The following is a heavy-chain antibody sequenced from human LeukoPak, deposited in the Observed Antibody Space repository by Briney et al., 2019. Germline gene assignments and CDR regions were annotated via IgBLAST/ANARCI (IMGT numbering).Heavy chain of an antibody. D-gene: IGHD3-9*01. CDR1: GLTHSSYA. V-gene: IGHV3-23*01. CDR2: ISGSGGST. Sequence: PGGSLSLFYAASGLTHSSYAMNWLRQAPGKGVEWVSDISGSGGSTYYADSVKGRFTISRDNSKNTLYLQMNSLRAEDTAVYYCAKVTGSRSHGYQRDGMDVWGQGTTVTVSS. CDR3: AKVTGSRSHGYQRDGMDV. J-gene: IGHJ6*02.